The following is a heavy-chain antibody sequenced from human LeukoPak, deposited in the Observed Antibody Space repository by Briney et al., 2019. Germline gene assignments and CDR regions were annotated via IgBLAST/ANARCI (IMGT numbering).Heavy chain of an antibody. D-gene: IGHD6-19*01. CDR1: GGSLSSYY. J-gene: IGHJ5*02. Sequence: SETLSLTSTVPGGSLSSYYWRWFRQPPGKGLEWIGYIYTSVSTNYNPSLKSRVTISVDTSKNQFSLKLSSVTAADTAVYYCAGGRAVAGSGFDPWGQGTLVTVSS. CDR2: IYTSVST. V-gene: IGHV4-4*09. CDR3: AGGRAVAGSGFDP.